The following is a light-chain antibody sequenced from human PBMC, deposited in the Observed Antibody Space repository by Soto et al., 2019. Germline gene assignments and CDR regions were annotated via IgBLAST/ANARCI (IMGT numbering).Light chain of an antibody. CDR1: QSVTSSY. V-gene: IGKV3-20*01. CDR2: GAS. Sequence: WMLSPCTLSLSPGERATITCRASQSVTSSYLAWYQLKPGQAPRLLIYGASSRATGIPDRFSGSGSGTDFTLTISRLDPEDFAVYFCQQYGSSPRPFGQGTKVDIK. J-gene: IGKJ1*01. CDR3: QQYGSSPRP.